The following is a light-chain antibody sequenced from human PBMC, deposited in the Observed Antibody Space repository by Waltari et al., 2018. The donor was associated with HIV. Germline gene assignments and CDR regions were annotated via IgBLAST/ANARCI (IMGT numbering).Light chain of an antibody. CDR1: QSLVCTYANTY. Sequence: VLLTQSPRSLPVTRRQPASLSCRPHQSLVCTYANTYLHWFYQRPGQSPRRLIYKVSNRDSGVPDRFSGSGSGTDFTLTISGVEADDVGIYYCMQGTHWPSYSFGQGTKLEI. CDR3: MQGTHWPSYS. CDR2: KVS. V-gene: IGKV2-30*01. J-gene: IGKJ2*03.